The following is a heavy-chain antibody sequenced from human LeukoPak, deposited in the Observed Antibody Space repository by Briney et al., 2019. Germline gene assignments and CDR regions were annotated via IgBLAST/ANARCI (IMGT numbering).Heavy chain of an antibody. CDR3: ARDLRHHSGIAVSPFDY. Sequence: GASVKLSCKASRYSFTRCYLHWVRQAPGQGLEWMGIINPSDDTTTHAQKFQGRVTMTSDTSTSTVYMELSSLRSEDTAVYYCARDLRHHSGIAVSPFDYWGQGTLVTVSS. CDR2: INPSDDTT. D-gene: IGHD6-19*01. V-gene: IGHV1-46*01. CDR1: RYSFTRCY. J-gene: IGHJ4*02.